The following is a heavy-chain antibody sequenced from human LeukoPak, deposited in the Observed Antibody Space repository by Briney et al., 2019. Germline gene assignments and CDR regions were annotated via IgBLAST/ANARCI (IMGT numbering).Heavy chain of an antibody. CDR3: ARETSQKGAHYMDV. J-gene: IGHJ6*03. Sequence: SETLSLTCTVSGGSISDYYWSWIRQPAGKGLEWIGRIYTSGSTNYNPSLKSRVTISVDTSKNQFSLKLSSVTAADTAVYYCARETSQKGAHYMDVWGKGTTVTISS. CDR1: GGSISDYY. V-gene: IGHV4-4*07. CDR2: IYTSGST. D-gene: IGHD3-16*01.